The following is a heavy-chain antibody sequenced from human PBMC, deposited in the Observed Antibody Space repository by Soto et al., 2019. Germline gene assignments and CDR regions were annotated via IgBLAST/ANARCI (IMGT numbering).Heavy chain of an antibody. Sequence: GGSLRLSCVASGFTLSLYAMSWVRQAPGKGPERISAIRGSGGSTFYADSVKGRFTISRDDSKNTVYLQMNSLRAEDTALYYCATGSGSGYFDYWGQGTLVTVSS. J-gene: IGHJ4*02. D-gene: IGHD6-19*01. CDR2: IRGSGGST. CDR3: ATGSGSGYFDY. V-gene: IGHV3-23*01. CDR1: GFTLSLYA.